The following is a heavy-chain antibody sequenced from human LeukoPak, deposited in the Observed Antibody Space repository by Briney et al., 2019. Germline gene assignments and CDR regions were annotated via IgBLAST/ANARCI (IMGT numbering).Heavy chain of an antibody. J-gene: IGHJ3*02. D-gene: IGHD3-22*01. CDR2: INPNSGGT. CDR1: GYTFTGYY. Sequence: GASVKVSCKAYGYTFTGYYLHWVRQAPGQGLEWMGWINPNSGGTKSTRKFQGRVTMTRDTSISTAYMELSRLRSDDTAVYYCARDFLHVYYYDSSGYVRGAFDIWGQGTMVTVSS. CDR3: ARDFLHVYYYDSSGYVRGAFDI. V-gene: IGHV1-2*02.